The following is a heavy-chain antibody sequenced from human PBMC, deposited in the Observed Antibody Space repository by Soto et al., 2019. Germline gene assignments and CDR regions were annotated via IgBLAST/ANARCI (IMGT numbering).Heavy chain of an antibody. CDR1: GGSISSGGYY. CDR3: ARGRSYCSGGSCSRFDP. CDR2: IYYSGST. Sequence: QVQLQESGPGLVKPSQTLSLTCTVSGGSISSGGYYWSWIRQHPGKGLEWIGYIYYSGSTYYNPSIQSRVTISVDTSKNQFSLKLSSVTAADTAVYYCARGRSYCSGGSCSRFDPWGQGTLVTVSS. J-gene: IGHJ5*02. D-gene: IGHD2-15*01. V-gene: IGHV4-31*03.